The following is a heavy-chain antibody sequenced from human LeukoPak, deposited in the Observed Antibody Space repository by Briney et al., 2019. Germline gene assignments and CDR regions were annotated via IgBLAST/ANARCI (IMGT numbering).Heavy chain of an antibody. V-gene: IGHV3-23*01. Sequence: GGTLRLSCAASGITFSSYGMSWVRQAPGKGLEWVSSISSTGGTTYYADSVKGRFTISRDNSKNTLYLQMNSLRAEDTAVYYCARDDDSSGDFDYWGQGTLVTVSS. CDR1: GITFSSYG. D-gene: IGHD3-22*01. CDR2: ISSTGGTT. CDR3: ARDDDSSGDFDY. J-gene: IGHJ4*02.